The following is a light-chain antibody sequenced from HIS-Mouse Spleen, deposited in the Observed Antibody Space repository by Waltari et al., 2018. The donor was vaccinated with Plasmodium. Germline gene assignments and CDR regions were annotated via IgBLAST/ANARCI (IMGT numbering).Light chain of an antibody. CDR2: AAS. Sequence: DIQMTQSPSSLSASVGDRVTITCRASQSISSYLNWYQQKPGKAPKHLIYAASSLQSGVPSRFSGSGSGTDFILTISSLQPEDFATYYCQQNYNTWTFGQGTKVEIK. J-gene: IGKJ1*01. V-gene: IGKV1-39*01. CDR3: QQNYNTWT. CDR1: QSISSY.